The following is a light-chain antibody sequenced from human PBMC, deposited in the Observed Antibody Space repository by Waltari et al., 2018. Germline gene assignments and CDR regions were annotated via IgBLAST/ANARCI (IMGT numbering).Light chain of an antibody. CDR3: SSHAGSNNFV. Sequence: QSALTQPPSASGSPGQSVTISCTGTSADVGDHHFVSWYQQHPGKAPQLIIYEVTDRPSGVPDRFSGSKSGNTASLTVSGLQAEDEADYFCSSHAGSNNFVFGSGTKVSVL. V-gene: IGLV2-8*01. J-gene: IGLJ1*01. CDR1: SADVGDHHF. CDR2: EVT.